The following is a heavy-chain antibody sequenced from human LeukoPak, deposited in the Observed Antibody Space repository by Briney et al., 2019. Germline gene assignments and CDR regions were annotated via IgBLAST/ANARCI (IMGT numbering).Heavy chain of an antibody. CDR2: INHSGST. Sequence: MPSETLSLTCAVYGGSFSGYYWSWIRQPPGKGLEWTGEINHSGSTNYNPSLKSRVTISVDTSKNQFSLKLSSVTAADTAVYYCAKTKALRGYSYGYTWFDPWGQGTLVTVSS. V-gene: IGHV4-34*01. CDR1: GGSFSGYY. CDR3: AKTKALRGYSYGYTWFDP. D-gene: IGHD5-18*01. J-gene: IGHJ5*02.